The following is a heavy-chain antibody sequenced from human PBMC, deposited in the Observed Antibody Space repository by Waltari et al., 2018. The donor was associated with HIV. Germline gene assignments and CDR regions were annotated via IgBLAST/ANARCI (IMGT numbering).Heavy chain of an antibody. J-gene: IGHJ6*02. CDR2: IIPIFGTA. CDR3: ARGTLDGSYYYYYGMDV. CDR1: GGTFSSYA. D-gene: IGHD1-26*01. V-gene: IGHV1-69*12. Sequence: QVQLVQSGAEVKKPGSSVKVSCKASGGTFSSYAISWVRQAPGQGLEWMGGIIPIFGTATYAQKFQGRVTITADESTSTAYMGLSSLRSEDTAVYYCARGTLDGSYYYYYGMDVWGQGTTVTVSS.